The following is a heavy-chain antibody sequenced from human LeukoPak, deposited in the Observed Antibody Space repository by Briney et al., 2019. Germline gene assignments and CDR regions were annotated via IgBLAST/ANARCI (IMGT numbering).Heavy chain of an antibody. D-gene: IGHD7-27*01. J-gene: IGHJ6*03. V-gene: IGHV1-18*01. CDR1: GYTFSSYG. CDR2: ISAYSGNT. CDR3: ARAEKRNWGNYYYYCMDV. Sequence: ASVKVSCKASGYTFSSYGISWVRQAPGQGLEWMGWISAYSGNTHYAQKFQGRVTMTTDTSTTTAYMELRGLRSDDTAVYYCARAEKRNWGNYYYYCMDVWGKGTTVTVSS.